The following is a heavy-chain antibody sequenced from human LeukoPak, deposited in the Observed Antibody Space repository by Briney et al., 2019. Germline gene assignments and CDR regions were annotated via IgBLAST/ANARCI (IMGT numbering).Heavy chain of an antibody. CDR2: IYSGGST. D-gene: IGHD5-18*01. Sequence: GGSLRLSCEASGFTVRNNYMTWVRQAPGRGLEWVSVIYSGGSTYYADSVKDRFTISRDNSKNTLFLQMNSLRVEDSAVYYCTRVFAYSYGDFDNWGQGTLVAVSS. CDR3: TRVFAYSYGDFDN. V-gene: IGHV3-66*01. J-gene: IGHJ4*02. CDR1: GFTVRNNY.